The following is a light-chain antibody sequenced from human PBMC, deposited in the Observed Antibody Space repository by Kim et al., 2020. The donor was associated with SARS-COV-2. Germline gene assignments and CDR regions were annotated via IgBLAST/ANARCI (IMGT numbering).Light chain of an antibody. V-gene: IGLV2-14*01. CDR3: SSYTSSSTWV. Sequence: QSALTQPASVPGSPGQSITISCTGTSSDVGGYNYVSWYQQHPGKAPKLMIYDVSKRPSGVSNRFSGSKSGNTASLTISGLQAEDEADYYCSSYTSSSTWVFGTGTKVTVL. J-gene: IGLJ1*01. CDR1: SSDVGGYNY. CDR2: DVS.